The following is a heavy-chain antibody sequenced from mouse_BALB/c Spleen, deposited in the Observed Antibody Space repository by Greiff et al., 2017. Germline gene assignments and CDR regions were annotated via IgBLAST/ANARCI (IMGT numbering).Heavy chain of an antibody. Sequence: VQLVESGAELVKPGASVKLSCKASGYTFTEYIIHWVKQRSGQGLEWIGWFYPGSGSIKYNEKFKDKATLTADKSSSTVYMELSRLTSEDSAVYYCTNYYGSSPYYAMDYWGQGTSVTVSS. J-gene: IGHJ4*01. V-gene: IGHV1-62-2*01. CDR2: FYPGSGSI. CDR1: GYTFTEYI. D-gene: IGHD1-1*01. CDR3: TNYYGSSPYYAMDY.